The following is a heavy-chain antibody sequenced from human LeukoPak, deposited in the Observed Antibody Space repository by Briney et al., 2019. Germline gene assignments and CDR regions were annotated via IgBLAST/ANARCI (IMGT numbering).Heavy chain of an antibody. J-gene: IGHJ4*02. CDR3: ARETLEYSSSSGFDY. CDR1: GDSITSGDYF. D-gene: IGHD6-6*01. CDR2: IYHSGST. Sequence: SETLSLTCTVSGDSITSGDYFWSWIRQPPGKGPEWIGYIYHSGSTYYNPSLKSRVTISVDRFENQFSLKLSSVTAADTAVYYCARETLEYSSSSGFDYWGQGTLVTVSS. V-gene: IGHV4-30-2*01.